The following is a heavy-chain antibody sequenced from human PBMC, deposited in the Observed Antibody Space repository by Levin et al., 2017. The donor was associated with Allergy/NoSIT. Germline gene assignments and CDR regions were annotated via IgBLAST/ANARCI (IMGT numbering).Heavy chain of an antibody. CDR1: GGSISSSSYY. Sequence: PSETLSLTCTVSGGSISSSSYYWSWIRQHPGKGLEWIGYMYYSGSTYYNPSLQSRVTISVDTSNNQFSLKLSSVTAADTAVYYCARVTKGSVVRGFTKGRCFDSWGQGTLVTVSS. J-gene: IGHJ5*01. CDR2: MYYSGST. V-gene: IGHV4-31*03. CDR3: ARVTKGSVVRGFTKGRCFDS. D-gene: IGHD3-10*01.